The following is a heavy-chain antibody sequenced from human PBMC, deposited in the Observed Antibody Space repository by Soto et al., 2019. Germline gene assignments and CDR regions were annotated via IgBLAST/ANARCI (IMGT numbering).Heavy chain of an antibody. CDR1: GFTFSNYA. V-gene: IGHV3-23*01. D-gene: IGHD2-2*01. J-gene: IGHJ4*02. CDR2: ITGTGADT. CDR3: AKGSSTSRPYYFDY. Sequence: PGESLKISCAASGFTFSNYAMSWVRQAPGKGLEWFSAITGTGADTYHADSVKARFTISRDNSKNTLFLQMNSLRAEDTAIYYCAKGSSTSRPYYFDYWGRGTLVTVSS.